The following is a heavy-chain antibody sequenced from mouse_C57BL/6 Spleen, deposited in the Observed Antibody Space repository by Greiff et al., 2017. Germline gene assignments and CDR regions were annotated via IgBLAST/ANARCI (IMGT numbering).Heavy chain of an antibody. D-gene: IGHD2-3*01. Sequence: VQLQQSGPGLVAPSPSLSITCTVSGFSLTSYGVDWVRQSPGKGLEWLGVILGVGSTNYNSALNSRLGISKDKSKSQVFLKMNSLQTDDTAMYYCARDGYYVGGYYAMDYWGKGTSVTVSS. CDR3: ARDGYYVGGYYAMDY. J-gene: IGHJ4*01. CDR1: GFSLTSYG. V-gene: IGHV2-6*01. CDR2: ILGVGST.